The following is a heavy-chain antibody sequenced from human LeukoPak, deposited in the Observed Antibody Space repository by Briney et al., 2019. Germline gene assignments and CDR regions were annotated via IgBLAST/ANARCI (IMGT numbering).Heavy chain of an antibody. V-gene: IGHV5-51*01. CDR2: IYPADSDT. D-gene: IGHD5-18*01. CDR1: GYKFTNYW. CDR3: ARLLSHGYGPNRYFDY. J-gene: IGHJ4*02. Sequence: GESLKISCKGSGYKFTNYWIGWVRQMPGKGLEWMGIIYPADSDTRYNPSFQGQVTISADRSFTTAYLQWSSLKASDTAMYCCARLLSHGYGPNRYFDYWGQGTLVTVSS.